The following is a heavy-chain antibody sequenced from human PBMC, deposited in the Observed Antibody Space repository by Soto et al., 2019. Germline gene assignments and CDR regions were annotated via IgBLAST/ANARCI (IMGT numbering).Heavy chain of an antibody. D-gene: IGHD3-10*01. CDR2: VNPILSMS. J-gene: IGHJ4*02. CDR3: ASNYGSGDRAFDS. Sequence: QVQLVQSGAEVKSAGSSVKVSCKASGATFNFYSINWVRQAPGLGLEWVGRVNPILSMSNYAQRFQGRVTMTSDQSTGTAYMEQRSLRSEDTAIYYCASNYGSGDRAFDSWGQGDLVTVSS. CDR1: GATFNFYS. V-gene: IGHV1-69*02.